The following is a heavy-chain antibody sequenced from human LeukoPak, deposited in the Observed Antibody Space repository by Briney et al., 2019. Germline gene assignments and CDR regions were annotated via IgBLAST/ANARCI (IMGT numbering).Heavy chain of an antibody. CDR1: GFTFSSYG. CDR3: ARDHWIAVAEPYFDY. Sequence: PGRSLRLSCAATGFTFSSYGMHWVRQAPGKGLEWVAVISYDGSNKYYADSVKGRFTISRDNSKNTLYLQMNSLRAEDTAVYYCARDHWIAVAEPYFDYWGQGTLVTVSS. CDR2: ISYDGSNK. D-gene: IGHD6-19*01. V-gene: IGHV3-30*03. J-gene: IGHJ4*02.